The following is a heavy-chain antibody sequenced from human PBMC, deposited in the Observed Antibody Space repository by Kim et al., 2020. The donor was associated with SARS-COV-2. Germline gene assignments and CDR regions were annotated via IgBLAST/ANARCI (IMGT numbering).Heavy chain of an antibody. CDR3: ARARLTYYYGSGSYGAFDI. D-gene: IGHD3-10*01. CDR1: GFTFSDYY. V-gene: IGHV3-11*04. Sequence: GGSLRLSCAASGFTFSDYYMSWIRQAPGKGLEWVSYISSSGSTIYYADSVKGRFTISRDNAKNSLYLQMNSLRAEDTAVYYRARARLTYYYGSGSYGAFDIWGQGTMVTVSS. J-gene: IGHJ3*02. CDR2: ISSSGSTI.